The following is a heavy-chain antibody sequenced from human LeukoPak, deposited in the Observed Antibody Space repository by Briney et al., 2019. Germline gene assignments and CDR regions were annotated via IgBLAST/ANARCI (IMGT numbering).Heavy chain of an antibody. CDR3: ASLDSSGYYQGFDI. CDR2: ISYDGSNK. CDR1: GFTFSSYA. J-gene: IGHJ3*02. D-gene: IGHD3-22*01. Sequence: GRSLRLSCAASGFTFSSYAMHWVRQAPGKGLEWVAVISYDGSNKYYADSVKGRFTISRDNSMNTLYLQMNSLRAEDTAVYYCASLDSSGYYQGFDIWGQGTTVTVSS. V-gene: IGHV3-30*14.